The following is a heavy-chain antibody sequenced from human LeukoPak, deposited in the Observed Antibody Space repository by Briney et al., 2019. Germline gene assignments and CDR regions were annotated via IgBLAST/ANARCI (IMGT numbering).Heavy chain of an antibody. CDR2: INPNTGGT. V-gene: IGHV1-2*02. D-gene: IGHD4-17*01. Sequence: ASVKVSCKASGYTFTGYYMHWVRQTPGQGLAWMGWINPNTGGTNYAQTFQGRVTMTRDTSISTTYMELSRLRSVDTAVYYCARDYGDYNAFHIWGQGTMVTVSS. CDR1: GYTFTGYY. CDR3: ARDYGDYNAFHI. J-gene: IGHJ3*02.